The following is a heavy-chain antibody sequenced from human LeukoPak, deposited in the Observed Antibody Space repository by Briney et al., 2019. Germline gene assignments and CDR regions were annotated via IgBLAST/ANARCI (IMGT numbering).Heavy chain of an antibody. V-gene: IGHV1-2*02. D-gene: IGHD3-10*02. Sequence: ASLKVSCKASGYTFTGYYVHWVRQAPGQGLEWMGWINPNSGGTNYAQKFQGRVTMTRDTSISTAYMELSGLRSDDTAVYYCARDVFAGYVTHHKFDPWGQGTLVTVSS. CDR3: ARDVFAGYVTHHKFDP. CDR2: INPNSGGT. J-gene: IGHJ5*02. CDR1: GYTFTGYY.